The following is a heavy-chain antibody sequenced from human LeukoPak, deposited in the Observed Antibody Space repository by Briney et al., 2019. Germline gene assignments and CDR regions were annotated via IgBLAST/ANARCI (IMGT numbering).Heavy chain of an antibody. Sequence: GRSLRLSCAASGFTFSDYWMHWVRQAPGKGVVWVSRINSDGTSISYADSVKGRFTISRDNAKNTLYLQMNSLRAEDSAVYYCARDRWNFDYWGQGTLVTVSS. D-gene: IGHD4-23*01. J-gene: IGHJ4*02. V-gene: IGHV3-74*01. CDR3: ARDRWNFDY. CDR2: INSDGTSI. CDR1: GFTFSDYW.